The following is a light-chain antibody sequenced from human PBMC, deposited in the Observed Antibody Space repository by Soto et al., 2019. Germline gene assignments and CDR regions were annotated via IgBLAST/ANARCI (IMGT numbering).Light chain of an antibody. J-gene: IGLJ1*01. CDR1: SANLGNNF. CDR3: VAWDDSLSGLV. CDR2: SNN. Sequence: QSVLTQPPSASGTPGQRVTISCSGTSANLGNNFVCWYQHLPGMAPKLLIYSNNQRPSGVPDRFSGSKSGTSASLAISGLRSEDEADYYCVAWDDSLSGLVFGTGTKLTVL. V-gene: IGLV1-47*02.